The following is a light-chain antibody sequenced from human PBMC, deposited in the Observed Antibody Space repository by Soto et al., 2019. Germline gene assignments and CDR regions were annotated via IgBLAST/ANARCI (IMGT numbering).Light chain of an antibody. V-gene: IGKV2-28*01. Sequence: DIVMTQSPLSLTVTPGEPASISCRSSQSLLHRDRYNYLDWYLQKPGQSPQLLIYLGSNRASGVPDRFSGSGSGTDFTLKISRVEAEDVGVYYCMQALQSPLTFGGGTKVEIK. CDR1: QSLLHRDRYNY. CDR3: MQALQSPLT. CDR2: LGS. J-gene: IGKJ4*01.